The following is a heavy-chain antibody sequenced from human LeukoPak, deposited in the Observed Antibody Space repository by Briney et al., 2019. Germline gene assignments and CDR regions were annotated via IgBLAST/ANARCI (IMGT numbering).Heavy chain of an antibody. CDR2: IYYSGTT. CDR1: GGSISSSNYY. Sequence: PSATLSLTCTVSGGSISSSNYYWGWIRQPPGKGLEWIGSIYYSGTTYYNPSLKSRVTVSVDTSNNQFSLKVRSVTAADTAVYYCVRDTDYGSGSFLYWGQGTLVTVSS. J-gene: IGHJ4*02. D-gene: IGHD3-10*01. V-gene: IGHV4-39*07. CDR3: VRDTDYGSGSFLY.